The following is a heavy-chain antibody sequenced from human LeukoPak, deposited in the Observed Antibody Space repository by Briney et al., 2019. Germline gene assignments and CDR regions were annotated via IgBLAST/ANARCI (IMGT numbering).Heavy chain of an antibody. Sequence: GGSLRLSCAASGFTFSSYAMSWVRQAPGKGLEWVPAISGSGGSTYYADSVKGRFTISRDNSENTLYLQMNSLRAEDTAVYYCAKAGSLLWFGELCWGQGTLVTVSS. CDR3: AKAGSLLWFGELC. CDR1: GFTFSSYA. CDR2: ISGSGGST. J-gene: IGHJ4*02. D-gene: IGHD3-10*01. V-gene: IGHV3-23*01.